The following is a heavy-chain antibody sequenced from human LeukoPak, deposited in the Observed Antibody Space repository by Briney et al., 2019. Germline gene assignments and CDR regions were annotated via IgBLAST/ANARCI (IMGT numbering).Heavy chain of an antibody. CDR1: GYTFTGYY. CDR3: ARFYSSSRYYYYGMDV. D-gene: IGHD6-6*01. CDR2: INPNSGGT. V-gene: IGHV1-2*02. Sequence: ASVKVSCKASGYTFTGYYMHWVRQAPGQGLEWMGWINPNSGGTNYAQKFQGRVTMTRDTSISTAYMELSRLRSDDTAVYYCARFYSSSRYYYYGMDVWGQGTTVTVSS. J-gene: IGHJ6*02.